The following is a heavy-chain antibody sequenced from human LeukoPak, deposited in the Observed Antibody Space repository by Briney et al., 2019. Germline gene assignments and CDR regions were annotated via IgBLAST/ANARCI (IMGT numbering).Heavy chain of an antibody. D-gene: IGHD2/OR15-2a*01. J-gene: IGHJ5*02. CDR1: GYTFMNYG. CDR3: ATDHFNRFDP. V-gene: IGHV1-18*01. Sequence: ASVMVSCKASGYTFMNYGISWVRLVPGQGPEWVGWVSPVNGNTNYPQKFQGRVTMTTDTFTTTAYMEVRSLRSDDTAVYYCATDHFNRFDPWGQGTLVTVSS. CDR2: VSPVNGNT.